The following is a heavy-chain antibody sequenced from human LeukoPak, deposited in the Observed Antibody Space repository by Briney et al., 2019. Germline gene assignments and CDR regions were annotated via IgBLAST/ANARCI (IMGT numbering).Heavy chain of an antibody. D-gene: IGHD6-19*01. J-gene: IGHJ4*02. V-gene: IGHV4-30-2*01. CDR3: ARGHRGSGWYRSFDY. Sequence: SETLSLTCTVSGGSISSSSYYWGWIRQPPGKGLEWIGYIYHSGSTYYNPSLKSRVTTSVDRSKNQFSLKLSSVTAADTAVYYCARGHRGSGWYRSFDYWGQGTLVTVSS. CDR2: IYHSGST. CDR1: GGSISSSSYY.